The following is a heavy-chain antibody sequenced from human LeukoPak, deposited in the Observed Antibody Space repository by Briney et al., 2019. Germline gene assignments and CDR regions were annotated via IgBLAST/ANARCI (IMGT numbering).Heavy chain of an antibody. J-gene: IGHJ4*02. CDR2: ISYDGSNK. Sequence: PGRSLRLSCAASGFTFSSYGMHWVRQAPGKGLEWVAVISYDGSNKYYADSVKGRFTISRDNSKNTLYLQMNSLRAEDTAVYYCAKGRGGDPLDWWGQGTLVTVSS. V-gene: IGHV3-30*18. D-gene: IGHD2-21*02. CDR3: AKGRGGDPLDW. CDR1: GFTFSSYG.